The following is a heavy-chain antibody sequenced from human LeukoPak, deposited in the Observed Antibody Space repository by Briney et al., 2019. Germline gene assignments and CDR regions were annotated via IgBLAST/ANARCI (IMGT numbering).Heavy chain of an antibody. D-gene: IGHD3-10*01. Sequence: SETLSLTCTVSGGSISSCSYYWGWIRQPPGKGLEWIGSIYYSGSTYYNPSLKSRVTISVDTSKNQFSLKLSSVTAADTAVYYCARQPFTMVRGVIPYWGQGTLVTVSS. CDR1: GGSISSCSYY. CDR2: IYYSGST. J-gene: IGHJ4*02. CDR3: ARQPFTMVRGVIPY. V-gene: IGHV4-39*07.